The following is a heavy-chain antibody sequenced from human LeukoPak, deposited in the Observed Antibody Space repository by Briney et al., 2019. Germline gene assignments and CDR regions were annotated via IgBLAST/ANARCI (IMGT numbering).Heavy chain of an antibody. Sequence: SETLSLTCAVYGGSFSGYCWSWIRQPPGKGLKWIGEINHGGSTNYNPSLKGRVTISVDTSKNQFSLKLSSVTAADTAVYYCARGLFRGSSPAGYWGQGTLVTVPS. V-gene: IGHV4-34*01. CDR1: GGSFSGYC. D-gene: IGHD1-26*01. J-gene: IGHJ4*02. CDR3: ARGLFRGSSPAGY. CDR2: INHGGST.